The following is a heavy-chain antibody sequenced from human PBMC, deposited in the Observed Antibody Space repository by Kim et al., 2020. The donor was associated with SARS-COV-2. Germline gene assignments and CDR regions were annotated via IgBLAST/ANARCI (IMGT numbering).Heavy chain of an antibody. V-gene: IGHV1-69*13. D-gene: IGHD2-15*01. J-gene: IGHJ4*02. CDR1: GGTFSSYA. Sequence: SVKVSCKASGGTFSSYAISWVRQAPGQGLEWMGGIIPIFGTANYAQKFQGRVTITADESTSTAYMELSSLRSEDTAVYYCARNLNFGGGYFDYWGQGTLVTVSS. CDR3: ARNLNFGGGYFDY. CDR2: IIPIFGTA.